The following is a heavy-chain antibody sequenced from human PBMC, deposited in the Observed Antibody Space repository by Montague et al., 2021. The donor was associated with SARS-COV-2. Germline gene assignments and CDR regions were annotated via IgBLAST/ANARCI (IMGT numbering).Heavy chain of an antibody. Sequence: SLRLSCAASGFTFSSYAMNWVRQAPGKGLEWVSAISGSGGTTYYADSVKGRFTISRDNFKNTLYLQMNSLRAEDTAVYYCAKELYYYDSSDYYYVFDYWGQGTLVTVSS. J-gene: IGHJ4*02. V-gene: IGHV3-23*01. D-gene: IGHD3-22*01. CDR3: AKELYYYDSSDYYYVFDY. CDR1: GFTFSSYA. CDR2: ISGSGGTT.